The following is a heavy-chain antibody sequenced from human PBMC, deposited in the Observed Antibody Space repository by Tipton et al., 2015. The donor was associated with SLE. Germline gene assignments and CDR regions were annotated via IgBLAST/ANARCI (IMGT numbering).Heavy chain of an antibody. CDR1: GGSISSHY. V-gene: IGHV4-59*11. CDR2: IYYSGST. Sequence: TLSLTCTVSGGSISSHYWSWIRQPPGKGLEWIGYIYYSGSTNYNPPLKSRVTISVDTSKNQFSLKLSSVTAADTAVYYCARDRTMVRGVLDYWGQGTLVTVSS. J-gene: IGHJ4*02. D-gene: IGHD3-10*01. CDR3: ARDRTMVRGVLDY.